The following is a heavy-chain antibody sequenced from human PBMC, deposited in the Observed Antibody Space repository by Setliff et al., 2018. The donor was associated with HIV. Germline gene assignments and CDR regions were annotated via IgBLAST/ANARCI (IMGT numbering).Heavy chain of an antibody. CDR2: IRQDGTDK. Sequence: GGSLRLSCAASGFAFSSHQMSWVRQAPGKGLEWVAKIRQDGTDKYYVDSVKGRFTISRDNAKNSLYLQMNSLRAEDTAIYYCATEKFYSGNGKIQHWGQGTLVTVSS. CDR1: GFAFSSHQ. J-gene: IGHJ1*01. V-gene: IGHV3-7*01. CDR3: ATEKFYSGNGKIQH. D-gene: IGHD4-4*01.